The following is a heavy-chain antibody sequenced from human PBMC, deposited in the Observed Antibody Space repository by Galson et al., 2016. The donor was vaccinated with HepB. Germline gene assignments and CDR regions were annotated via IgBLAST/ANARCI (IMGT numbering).Heavy chain of an antibody. CDR3: ATGWSGPHS. CDR1: VFTFSTSA. V-gene: IGHV3-23*01. CDR2: ISSSSHNT. Sequence: SLKLSCAASVFTFSTSAMSWVRQAPGQGLEWVSAISSSSHNTYYADSVKGRFTISRDTAKNTPFLQMASLKIDDTAVYYCATGWSGPHSWGQGTPVTVSS. J-gene: IGHJ4*02. D-gene: IGHD3-3*01.